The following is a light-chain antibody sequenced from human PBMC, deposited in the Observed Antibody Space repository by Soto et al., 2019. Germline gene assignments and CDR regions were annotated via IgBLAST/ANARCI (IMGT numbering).Light chain of an antibody. CDR3: QQYGSSFLT. J-gene: IGKJ3*01. CDR1: QSVSST. CDR2: GAS. Sequence: EIVMTQSPATLSVSPGERATLSCRASQSVSSTLAWYQQKPGQAPRLLIYGASTRATDIPARFSGSGSGTEFTLTISSLQSEDFAVYYCQQYGSSFLTFGPGTKVDIK. V-gene: IGKV3-15*01.